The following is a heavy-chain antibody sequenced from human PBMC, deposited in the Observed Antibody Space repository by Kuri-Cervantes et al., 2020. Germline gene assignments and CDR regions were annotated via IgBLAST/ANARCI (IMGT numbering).Heavy chain of an antibody. CDR1: GGSISSSSYY. V-gene: IGHV4-39*07. Sequence: SETLSLTCTVSGGSISSSSYYWGWIRQPPGKGLEWIGSIYYSGSTYYNPSLKSRVTISVDTSKNQFSLKLSSVTAADTAVYYCARVGGTMPIFGVVTPRWFDPWGQGTLVTVSS. J-gene: IGHJ5*02. CDR2: IYYSGST. D-gene: IGHD3-3*01. CDR3: ARVGGTMPIFGVVTPRWFDP.